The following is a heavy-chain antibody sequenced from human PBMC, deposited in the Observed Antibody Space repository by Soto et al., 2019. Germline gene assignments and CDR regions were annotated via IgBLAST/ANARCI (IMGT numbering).Heavy chain of an antibody. CDR3: AKVPFGITMIVVVNVKPTYWYFEL. CDR2: ISGSGSST. Sequence: EVQLLESGGGLVQPGGSLRLSCAASGFTFSSYAMSWVRQAPGKGLEWVSAISGSGSSTYYADSVKGRFTISRDNSKNTLYLQMNSLRAEDTAVYYCAKVPFGITMIVVVNVKPTYWYFELWGRGTLVTVSS. D-gene: IGHD3-22*01. J-gene: IGHJ2*01. V-gene: IGHV3-23*01. CDR1: GFTFSSYA.